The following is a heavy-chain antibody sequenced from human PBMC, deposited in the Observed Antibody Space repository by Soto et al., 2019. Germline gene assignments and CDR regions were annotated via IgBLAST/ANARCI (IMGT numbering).Heavy chain of an antibody. CDR3: ARSGGLDRDFNY. J-gene: IGHJ4*02. CDR2: IIPMFDTP. Sequence: QVQLVQSGAEEKKPGSSVKVSCKASGGTFSSDSFSWVRRAPGQGLEWMGGIIPMFDTPIYAQKLQDRVTITADESTSTAYMQLSSLRSGDTAVYYCARSGGLDRDFNYWGQGSLVTVSS. CDR1: GGTFSSDS. V-gene: IGHV1-69*12. D-gene: IGHD2-15*01.